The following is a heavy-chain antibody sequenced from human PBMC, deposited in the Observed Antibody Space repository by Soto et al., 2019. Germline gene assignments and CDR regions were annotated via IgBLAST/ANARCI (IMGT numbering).Heavy chain of an antibody. D-gene: IGHD6-13*01. CDR2: INAANGDT. CDR1: GYTFTSYG. Sequence: ASVKVSWKASGYTFTSYGIHWLRQAPGQRLGWMGWINAANGDTKYSPKFQGRVTITRDTSASTAYMELSSLRSEDTAVYYCVRRHVSATGIDWFDPWGQGTLVTVSS. J-gene: IGHJ5*02. V-gene: IGHV1-3*01. CDR3: VRRHVSATGIDWFDP.